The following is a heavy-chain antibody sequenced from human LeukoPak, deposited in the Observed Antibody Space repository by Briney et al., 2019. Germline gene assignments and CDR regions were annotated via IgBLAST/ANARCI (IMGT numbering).Heavy chain of an antibody. CDR1: GGSISGYY. J-gene: IGHJ4*02. CDR3: ARLRDNSGYHFDY. CDR2: IYYSGST. D-gene: IGHD3-22*01. Sequence: SETLSLTCTVSGGSISGYYWSWIRQPPAKGLEWIGYIYYSGSTNHNPSLKSRVTISLDTSKNQFSLRLSAVTAADTAVYYCARLRDNSGYHFDYWGQGALVTASS. V-gene: IGHV4-59*01.